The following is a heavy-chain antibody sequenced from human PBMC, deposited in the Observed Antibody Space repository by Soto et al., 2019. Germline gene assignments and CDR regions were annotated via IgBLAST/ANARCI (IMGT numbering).Heavy chain of an antibody. V-gene: IGHV3-23*01. CDR3: AKDSTWGSLGYFDY. J-gene: IGHJ4*02. Sequence: GWSLRLSCAASGFTYSSYAMSWVRQAPGKGLEWVSAISGSGGSPYYADSVKGLFTISSDNSKNTLYLQLHILRADDTAVYYCAKDSTWGSLGYFDYLGQGTLVSVTS. D-gene: IGHD2-2*01. CDR2: ISGSGGSP. CDR1: GFTYSSYA.